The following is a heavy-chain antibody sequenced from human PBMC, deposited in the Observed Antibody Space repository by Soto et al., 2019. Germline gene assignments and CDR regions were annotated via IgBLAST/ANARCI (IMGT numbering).Heavy chain of an antibody. J-gene: IGHJ4*02. D-gene: IGHD6-13*01. CDR1: GFTFSSYS. CDR3: ARSGQQLVMRDFDY. V-gene: IGHV3-21*01. CDR2: ISSSSSYI. Sequence: GGSLRLSCAASGFTFSSYSMNWVRQAPGKGLEWVSSISSSSSYIYYADSLKGRFTISRDNAKNSLYLQMNSLRAEDTAVYYCARSGQQLVMRDFDYWGQGTLVTVSS.